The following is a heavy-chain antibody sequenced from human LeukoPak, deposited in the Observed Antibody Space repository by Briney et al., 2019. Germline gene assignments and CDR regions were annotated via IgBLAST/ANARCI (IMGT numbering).Heavy chain of an antibody. CDR1: GFTFSSYT. CDR2: ISSSSSYI. Sequence: GGSLRLSCVASGFTFSSYTMNWVRQAPGKGLEWVSSISSSSSYIYYADSVKGRFTISRDNAKKSVYLQMNSLRVEDTAVYYCARACVYYDSSGCDHWGQGTLVTVSS. V-gene: IGHV3-21*01. D-gene: IGHD3-22*01. J-gene: IGHJ4*02. CDR3: ARACVYYDSSGCDH.